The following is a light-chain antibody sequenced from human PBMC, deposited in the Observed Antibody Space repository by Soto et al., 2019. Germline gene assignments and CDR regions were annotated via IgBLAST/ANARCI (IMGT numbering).Light chain of an antibody. CDR1: QSVSTK. CDR2: GAF. CDR3: QQYNDWPLT. Sequence: EVVMTQSPATLSASPGDRATLSCRASQSVSTKLAWYQQTPVQAPRLLIYGAFTRATGSPARFSGSGSGTEFTLTVSSLQPEDFADYFCQQYNDWPLTFGGGTRVE. V-gene: IGKV3-15*01. J-gene: IGKJ4*01.